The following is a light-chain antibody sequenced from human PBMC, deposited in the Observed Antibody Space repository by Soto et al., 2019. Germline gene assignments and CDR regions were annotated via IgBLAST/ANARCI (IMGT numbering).Light chain of an antibody. J-gene: IGLJ1*01. CDR2: EVN. CDR3: TSYAGGNNV. V-gene: IGLV2-8*01. CDR1: SSDVGGYNF. Sequence: QSVLTQPPSASGSPGQSVTISCTGTSSDVGGYNFVSWYQQYPGKVPKLMVYEVNKRPSGDPDRFSGSKSGNTASLTVSGLQAEDEADYYCTSYAGGNNVFGTGTKLTVL.